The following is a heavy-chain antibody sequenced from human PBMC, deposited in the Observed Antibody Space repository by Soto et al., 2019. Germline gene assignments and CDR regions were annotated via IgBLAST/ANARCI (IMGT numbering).Heavy chain of an antibody. CDR2: IYSSGSN. CDR1: GDSISSTY. V-gene: IGHV4-4*07. CDR3: ARGYESGYTFGHDL. J-gene: IGHJ5*02. D-gene: IGHD3-3*01. Sequence: SETLSLTCTVSGDSISSTYWSWVRQPAGRGLEWIGRIYSSGSNNYNPSLESRVTMSVDTSKNQFSLTLRSVTAADTAVYFCARGYESGYTFGHDLWGQGTLVTVSS.